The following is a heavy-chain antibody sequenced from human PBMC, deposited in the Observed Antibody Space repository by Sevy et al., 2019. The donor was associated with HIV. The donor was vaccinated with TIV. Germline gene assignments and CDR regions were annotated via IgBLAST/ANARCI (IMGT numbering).Heavy chain of an antibody. CDR3: ARDRFGWVPEIFDY. V-gene: IGHV3-30-3*01. D-gene: IGHD3-10*01. J-gene: IGHJ4*02. CDR2: ISYDGSNK. Sequence: GGSLRLSCAASGFTFSSYAMHWVRQAPGKGLEWVAVISYDGSNKYYADSVKGRFTISRDNSKNTLYLQMNSLRAEDTAVYYCARDRFGWVPEIFDYWGQGTLVTVSS. CDR1: GFTFSSYA.